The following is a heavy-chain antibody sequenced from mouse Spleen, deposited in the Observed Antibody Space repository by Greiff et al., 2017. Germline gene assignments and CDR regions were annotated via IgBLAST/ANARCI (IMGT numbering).Heavy chain of an antibody. J-gene: IGHJ2*01. CDR2: IDPSDSYT. CDR1: GYTFTSYW. CDR3: ARKNLIDY. V-gene: IGHV1-69*01. Sequence: QVQLQQPGAELVMPGASVKLSCKASGYTFTSYWMHWVKQRPGQGLEWIGEIDPSDSYTNYNQKFKGKATLTVDKSSSTAYMQLSSLTSEDSAVYYCARKNLIDYWGQGTTLTVSS.